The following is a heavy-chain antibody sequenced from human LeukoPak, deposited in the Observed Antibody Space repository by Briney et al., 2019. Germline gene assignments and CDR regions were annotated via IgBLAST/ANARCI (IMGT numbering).Heavy chain of an antibody. CDR1: GFTFSSYA. Sequence: PGGSLRLSCAASGFTFSSYAMGWVRQAPGKGLEWVSGISGSGGSTNYADSVKGRFTISRDNSKNTLYLQMNSLRAEDTAVYYCAKDLRITYYDFWSGLDFDYWGQGTLVTVSS. CDR2: ISGSGGST. J-gene: IGHJ4*02. V-gene: IGHV3-23*01. D-gene: IGHD3-3*01. CDR3: AKDLRITYYDFWSGLDFDY.